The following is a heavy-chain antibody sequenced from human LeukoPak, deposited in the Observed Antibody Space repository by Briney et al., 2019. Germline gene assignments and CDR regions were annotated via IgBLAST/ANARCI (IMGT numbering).Heavy chain of an antibody. CDR2: IKQDGSEK. V-gene: IGHV3-7*01. D-gene: IGHD5-18*01. Sequence: GGSLRLSCAASGFTFSSYWMSWVRQAPGKGLEWVANIKQDGSEKYYVDSVKGRFTISRDNAKNSLYLQMNSLRAEDTAVYYCAKGYGYSYAYDAFDIWGQGTMVTVSS. CDR3: AKGYGYSYAYDAFDI. J-gene: IGHJ3*02. CDR1: GFTFSSYW.